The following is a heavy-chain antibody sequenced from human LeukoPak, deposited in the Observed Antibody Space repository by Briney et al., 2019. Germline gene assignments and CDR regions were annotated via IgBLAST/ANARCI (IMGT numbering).Heavy chain of an antibody. CDR3: ARDQIPYMVRGVNHDY. Sequence: ASVKVSCKASGYTFTSYAMNWVRQAPGQGLEWMGWISAYNGNTNYAQKLQGRVTMTTDTSTSTAYMELRSLRSDDTAVYYCARDQIPYMVRGVNHDYWGQGTLVTVSS. J-gene: IGHJ4*02. D-gene: IGHD3-10*01. CDR2: ISAYNGNT. CDR1: GYTFTSYA. V-gene: IGHV1-18*01.